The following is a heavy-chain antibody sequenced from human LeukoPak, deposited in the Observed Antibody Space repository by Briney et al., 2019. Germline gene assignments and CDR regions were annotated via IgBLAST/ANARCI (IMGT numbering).Heavy chain of an antibody. CDR2: INHSGST. V-gene: IGHV4-34*01. CDR1: GGSCSGYY. J-gene: IGHJ5*02. Sequence: SETLSLTGAVYGGSCSGYYWSWIRQPPGKGLEWIGEINHSGSTNYNPSLKSRVTISVDTSKNQFSLKLSSVTAADTAVYYCARPRYCSSTSCPWGQGTLVTVSS. CDR3: ARPRYCSSTSCP. D-gene: IGHD2-2*01.